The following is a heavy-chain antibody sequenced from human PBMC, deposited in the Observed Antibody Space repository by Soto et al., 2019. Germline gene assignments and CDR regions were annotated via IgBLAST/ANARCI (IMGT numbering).Heavy chain of an antibody. CDR2: ISSSSSYI. CDR3: ARDQGAGGGNSLDY. J-gene: IGHJ4*02. V-gene: IGHV3-21*01. CDR1: GFTFSSYS. D-gene: IGHD2-21*02. Sequence: EVQLVESGGGLVKPGGSLRLSCAASGFTFSSYSMNWVRQAPGKGLEWVSSISSSSSYIYYADSVKGRFTISRDNAKNSLYLQMNRLRAEDTAVYYCARDQGAGGGNSLDYWGQGTLVTVSS.